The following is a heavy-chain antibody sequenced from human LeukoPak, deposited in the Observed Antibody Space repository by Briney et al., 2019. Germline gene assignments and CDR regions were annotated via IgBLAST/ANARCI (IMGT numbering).Heavy chain of an antibody. V-gene: IGHV1-46*01. J-gene: IGHJ2*01. CDR2: INPSGGST. CDR3: ARDRVYYGDYPYWYFDL. CDR1: GYTFTSYY. D-gene: IGHD4-17*01. Sequence: GASVKVSCKASGYTFTSYYMHWARQAPGQGLEWMGIINPSGGSTSYAQKFQGRVTMTRDTSTSTVYMELSSLRSEDTAVYYCARDRVYYGDYPYWYFDLWGRGTLVTVSS.